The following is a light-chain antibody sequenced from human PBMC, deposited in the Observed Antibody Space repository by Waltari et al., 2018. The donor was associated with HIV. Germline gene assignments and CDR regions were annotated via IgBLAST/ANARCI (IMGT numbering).Light chain of an antibody. V-gene: IGLV3-19*01. CDR3: ACWDRSGDYIL. CDR1: SLRKCY. CDR2: GKN. Sequence: SSELTQDPAVSVALGQTVNIACLGDSLRKCYASWYRLRPGQAPQLLVYGKNSRPSGIPDRFAASSSGNRAFLTITGARAEDEADYYCACWDRSGDYILFGGGTSLTGL. J-gene: IGLJ2*01.